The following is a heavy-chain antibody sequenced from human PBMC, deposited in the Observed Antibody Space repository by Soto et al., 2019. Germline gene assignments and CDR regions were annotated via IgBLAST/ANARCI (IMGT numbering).Heavy chain of an antibody. CDR3: ASNGYYDSSGYLP. D-gene: IGHD3-22*01. CDR1: GGTFSSYT. CDR2: IIPILGIA. V-gene: IGHV1-69*02. Sequence: QVQLVQSGAEVKKPGSSVKVSCKASGGTFSSYTISWVRQAPGQGLEWMGRIIPILGIANYAQKFQGRVTITADKSTSTAYMELSSLRSEDTAVYYWASNGYYDSSGYLPWGQGTLVTVSS. J-gene: IGHJ5*02.